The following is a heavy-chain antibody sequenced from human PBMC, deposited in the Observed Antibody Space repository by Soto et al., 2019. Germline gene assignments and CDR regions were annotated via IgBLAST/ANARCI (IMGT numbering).Heavy chain of an antibody. D-gene: IGHD6-13*01. V-gene: IGHV3-49*03. CDR3: TRSSSGYYAIGYYGMDV. Sequence: GGPQRLSCTASGFTFGDYARSWFRQAPGKGLEWVGFIRSKAYGGTTEYAASVKGRFTISRDDSKSIAYLQMNSLKTEDTAVYYCTRSSSGYYAIGYYGMDVWGQGTTVIVSS. CDR2: IRSKAYGGTT. CDR1: GFTFGDYA. J-gene: IGHJ6*02.